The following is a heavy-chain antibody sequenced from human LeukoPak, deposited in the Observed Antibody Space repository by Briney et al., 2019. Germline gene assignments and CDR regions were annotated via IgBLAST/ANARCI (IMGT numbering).Heavy chain of an antibody. Sequence: GGSLRLSCAASGFTFSSYSMNWVRQAPGKGLEWVSSISSSSSYIYYADSVKGRFAISRDNAKNSLYLQMNSLRAEDTAVYYCARGQCYYDSSGYIDAFDIWGQGTMVTVSS. CDR2: ISSSSSYI. CDR1: GFTFSSYS. D-gene: IGHD3-22*01. V-gene: IGHV3-21*01. J-gene: IGHJ3*02. CDR3: ARGQCYYDSSGYIDAFDI.